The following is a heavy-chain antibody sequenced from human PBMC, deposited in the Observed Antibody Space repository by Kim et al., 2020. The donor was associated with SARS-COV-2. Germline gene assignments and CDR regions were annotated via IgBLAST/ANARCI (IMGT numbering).Heavy chain of an antibody. CDR2: VNGGNGNT. V-gene: IGHV1-3*01. Sequence: ASVKVSCKASGYTFDTYCLCWVRQAPGQGFEWMGWVNGGNGNTKYSQNFQGRLTITTDTSASAAYMELSSLTSKDTAVYYCAREGSGANNWFDSWGQGTL. J-gene: IGHJ5*01. CDR3: AREGSGANNWFDS. D-gene: IGHD2-15*01. CDR1: GYTFDTYC.